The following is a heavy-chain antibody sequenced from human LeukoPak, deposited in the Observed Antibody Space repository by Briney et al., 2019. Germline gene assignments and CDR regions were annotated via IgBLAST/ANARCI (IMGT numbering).Heavy chain of an antibody. CDR3: AKGMSGSSPYNWFDP. CDR2: IGGSGVNT. D-gene: IGHD1-26*01. Sequence: AGGSLRLSCAASGRTFSNYAMSWGRKAPGKGLEWVSLIGGSGVNTFYADSVKGRFTISRDNSKNTLYLQMNSLRVEDTAVYYCAKGMSGSSPYNWFDPWGQGTLVTVSS. J-gene: IGHJ5*02. CDR1: GRTFSNYA. V-gene: IGHV3-23*01.